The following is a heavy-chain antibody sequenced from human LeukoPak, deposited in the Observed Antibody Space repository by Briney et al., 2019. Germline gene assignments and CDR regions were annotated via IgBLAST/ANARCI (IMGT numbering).Heavy chain of an antibody. Sequence: AGGSLRLSCAASGFTFSSYSMNWVRQAPGKGLEWVSSISSSSSYIYYADSVKGRFTISRDNAKNSLYLQMNSLRAEDTAVYYCASHMVRGGPYYYGMDVWGQGTTVTVSS. CDR1: GFTFSSYS. J-gene: IGHJ6*02. CDR3: ASHMVRGGPYYYGMDV. CDR2: ISSSSSYI. V-gene: IGHV3-21*01. D-gene: IGHD3-10*01.